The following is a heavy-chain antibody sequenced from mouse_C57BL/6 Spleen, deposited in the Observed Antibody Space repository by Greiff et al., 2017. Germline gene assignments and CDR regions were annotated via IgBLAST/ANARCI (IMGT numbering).Heavy chain of an antibody. V-gene: IGHV1-72*01. D-gene: IGHD2-4*01. CDR3: ARSDDYDVGAY. J-gene: IGHJ3*01. Sequence: QVQLKQPGAELVKPGASVKLSCKASGYTFTSYWMHWVKQRPGRGLEWIGRIDPNSGGTKYNEKFKSKATLTVDKPSSTAYMQLSSLTSEDSAVYYCARSDDYDVGAYWGQGTLVTVSA. CDR2: IDPNSGGT. CDR1: GYTFTSYW.